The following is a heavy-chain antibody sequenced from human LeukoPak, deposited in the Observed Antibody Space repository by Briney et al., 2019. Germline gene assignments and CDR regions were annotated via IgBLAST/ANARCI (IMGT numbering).Heavy chain of an antibody. Sequence: GGSLRLSCAASGFTFSSYSMNWVRQAPGKGLEWVSSISSSSSYIYYADSEQGRFTISRDNAKNSLYLQMNSLRAEDTAVYYCARATIPNYYDMAVWGKGTTVTVSS. D-gene: IGHD5-12*01. J-gene: IGHJ6*03. V-gene: IGHV3-21*01. CDR3: ARATIPNYYDMAV. CDR2: ISSSSSYI. CDR1: GFTFSSYS.